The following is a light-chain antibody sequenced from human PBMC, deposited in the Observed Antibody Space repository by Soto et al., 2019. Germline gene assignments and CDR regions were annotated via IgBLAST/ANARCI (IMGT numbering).Light chain of an antibody. V-gene: IGKV3-20*01. J-gene: IGKJ1*01. CDR3: QQYGSSVRT. CDR1: QSVSSGY. CDR2: LAS. Sequence: EIVLTQSPGTLSLSPGERATLSCRASQSVSSGYLAWYQRRPGQAPRLLIYLASTRATGIPDRFSGSGSGTDFTLTISRLEPEDFAVYYCQQYGSSVRTFGQGTKVEIK.